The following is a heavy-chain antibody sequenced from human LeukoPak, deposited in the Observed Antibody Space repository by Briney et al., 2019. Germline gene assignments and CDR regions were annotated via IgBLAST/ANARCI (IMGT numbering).Heavy chain of an antibody. CDR3: ARDRTDTGLDLWR. V-gene: IGHV1-2*02. CDR1: GYIFSAFV. J-gene: IGHJ4*02. Sequence: ASVKVSCKASGYIFSAFVIHWVRQAPGQGLEWMGWINPNNGGTNYAQKFQGRVTMTRDTSVSTAYMELRGLRSDDTSVYYCARDRTDTGLDLWRWGQGTRVTVSS. CDR2: INPNNGGT. D-gene: IGHD3/OR15-3a*01.